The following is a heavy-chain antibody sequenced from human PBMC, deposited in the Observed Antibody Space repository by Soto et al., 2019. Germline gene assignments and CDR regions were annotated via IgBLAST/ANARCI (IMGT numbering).Heavy chain of an antibody. CDR1: GGTFCKNA. CDR2: IIPFFHAP. Sequence: GASVKVSCKASGGTFCKNAFSWVRQAPGQGLEWMGGIIPFFHAPNYAQKFQGRVTITADESMNMVFMEMSSLRSEDTAIYYCAKSRAAAPPRVGMDVWGQGTTVTVSS. CDR3: AKSRAAAPPRVGMDV. J-gene: IGHJ6*02. D-gene: IGHD6-25*01. V-gene: IGHV1-69*13.